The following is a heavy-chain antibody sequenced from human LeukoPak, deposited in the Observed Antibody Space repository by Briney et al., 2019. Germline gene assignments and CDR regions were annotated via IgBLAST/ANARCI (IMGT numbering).Heavy chain of an antibody. CDR3: ARGLLSSRDNGMDV. D-gene: IGHD2-21*01. V-gene: IGHV3-74*01. CDR1: AFTFSSHW. CDR2: TNGDGSGR. Sequence: GSLRLSCAAAAFTFSSHWMYWVGQEPAKGLMWVSRTNGDGSGRSYADSVKGRFTISRDNARNTLGLQMNSLRADDTAVYYCARGLLSSRDNGMDVWGQGTTVTVSS. J-gene: IGHJ6*02.